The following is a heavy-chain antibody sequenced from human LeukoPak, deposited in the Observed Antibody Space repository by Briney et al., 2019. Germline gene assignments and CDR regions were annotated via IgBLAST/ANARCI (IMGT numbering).Heavy chain of an antibody. CDR2: ISSSIKYI. CDR1: GFTFSTYA. V-gene: IGHV3-21*01. D-gene: IGHD1-20*01. CDR3: ARVDNWNEVTDDY. Sequence: GGSLRLSCAASGFTFSTYAMTWVRQAPRKGLEWVSSISSSIKYIYYADSVKGRFTISRDNARNSLYLQMNSLRAEDTAVYYCARVDNWNEVTDDYWGQGTLVTVSS. J-gene: IGHJ4*02.